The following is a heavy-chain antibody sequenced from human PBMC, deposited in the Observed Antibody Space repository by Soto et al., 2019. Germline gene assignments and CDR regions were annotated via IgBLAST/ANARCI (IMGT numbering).Heavy chain of an antibody. J-gene: IGHJ3*02. Sequence: GGSLRLSCAASGFTFDDYAMHWVRQAPGKGLEWVSGISWNSGSIGYADSVKGRFTISRDNAKNSLYLQMNSLRAEDTALYYCAKDKLRQQLTSFDIWGQGTMVTVSS. CDR2: ISWNSGSI. CDR1: GFTFDDYA. CDR3: AKDKLRQQLTSFDI. D-gene: IGHD6-13*01. V-gene: IGHV3-9*01.